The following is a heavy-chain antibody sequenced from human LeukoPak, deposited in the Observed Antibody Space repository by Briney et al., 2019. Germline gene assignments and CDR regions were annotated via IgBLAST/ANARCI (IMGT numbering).Heavy chain of an antibody. CDR3: AKSGSYLGYFDY. CDR1: GGTFSSYA. J-gene: IGHJ4*02. V-gene: IGHV1-69*13. CDR2: IIPIFGTA. D-gene: IGHD1-26*01. Sequence: ASVKVSCKASGGTFSSYAISWVRQAPGQGLEWMGGIIPIFGTANYAQKFQGRVTITADESTSTAYMELSSLRSEDTAVYYCAKSGSYLGYFDYWGQGTLVTASS.